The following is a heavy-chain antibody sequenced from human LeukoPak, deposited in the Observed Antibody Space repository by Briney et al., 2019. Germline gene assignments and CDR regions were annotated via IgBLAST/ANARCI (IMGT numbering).Heavy chain of an antibody. CDR1: GFTFSSYW. J-gene: IGHJ4*02. CDR2: TNEDGSDK. Sequence: GGSLRLSCAASGFTFSSYWMSWVRQAPGKGLEWVAHTNEDGSDKYYVDSVKGRFTISRDNAKNSLYLQMSSLRAEDTAIFYCTSWSSCSSDNCQFNYWGQGTLVTVSS. CDR3: TSWSSCSSDNCQFNY. D-gene: IGHD2-15*01. V-gene: IGHV3-7*01.